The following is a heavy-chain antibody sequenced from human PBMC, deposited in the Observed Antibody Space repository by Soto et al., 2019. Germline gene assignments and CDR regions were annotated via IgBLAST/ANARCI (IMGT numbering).Heavy chain of an antibody. CDR3: ARRDILTGYYYYYYMDV. V-gene: IGHV3-7*01. CDR1: GFTFSSYW. Sequence: PGGSLRLSCAASGFTFSSYWMSWVRQAPGKGLEWVANIKQDGSEKYYVDSVNGRFTISRDNAKNSLYLQMNSLRAEDTAVYYCARRDILTGYYYYYYMDVWGKGTTVTVSS. J-gene: IGHJ6*03. D-gene: IGHD3-9*01. CDR2: IKQDGSEK.